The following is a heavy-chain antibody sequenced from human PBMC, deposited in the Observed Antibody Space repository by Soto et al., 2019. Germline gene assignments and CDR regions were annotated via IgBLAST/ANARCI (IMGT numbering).Heavy chain of an antibody. V-gene: IGHV3-13*01. CDR2: IGTAGDT. D-gene: IGHD3-16*02. CDR3: ARDALSRTYGMDV. CDR1: VFPFGRYD. Sequence: ASVFPFGRYDIPWVRQATGKGLEWFSAIGTAGDTYYPASVKGRFTISRENAKNSFYLQMNSLRAEDTAVYYCARDALSRTYGMDVWGPEPTVTVS. J-gene: IGHJ6*02.